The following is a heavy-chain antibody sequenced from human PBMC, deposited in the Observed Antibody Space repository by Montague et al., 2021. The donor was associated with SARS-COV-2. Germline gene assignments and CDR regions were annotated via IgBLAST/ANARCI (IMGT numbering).Heavy chain of an antibody. J-gene: IGHJ4*02. CDR3: ARSYYDILTAYYTPFDY. D-gene: IGHD3-9*01. CDR1: GFSLSTSGMR. CDR2: XXWXXXK. V-gene: IGHV2-70*04. Sequence: PALVKPTQTLTLTCTFSGFSLSTSGMRASWIRQPPGKALEWLAXXXWXXXKFXSTSLKTRLIISKDTSKNPVVLTMTNMDPVDTATYYCARSYYDILTAYYTPFDYGGRGTLITVSS.